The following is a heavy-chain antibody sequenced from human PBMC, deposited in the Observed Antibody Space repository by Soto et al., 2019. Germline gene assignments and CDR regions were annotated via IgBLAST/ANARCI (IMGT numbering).Heavy chain of an antibody. D-gene: IGHD3-22*01. CDR2: IYYNGNT. J-gene: IGHJ4*02. V-gene: IGHV4-59*01. CDR1: GGSISSYY. CDR3: ARATYYYGRSGYLHYFDY. Sequence: PSQTLSLTCTVSGGSISSYYWSWIRQPPGKGLEWIGYIYYNGNTNYNPSLKSRVTISVDTSKNQFSLKLSSVTAADTAVYYCARATYYYGRSGYLHYFDYWGQGALVTXSS.